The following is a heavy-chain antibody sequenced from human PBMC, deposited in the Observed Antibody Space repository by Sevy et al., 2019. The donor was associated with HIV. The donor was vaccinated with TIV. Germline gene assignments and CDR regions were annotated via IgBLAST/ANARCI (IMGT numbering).Heavy chain of an antibody. CDR2: ISYDGRNK. V-gene: IGHV3-30*04. Sequence: GGSLRLSCSASGFTSSNYAMHWVRQAPGKGLEWVAVISYDGRNKYYADSVKGRFTISRDNSKNTVYLQMNSLRAEDTAVSYCARGRYYYDTSGSDAFDIWGQGTMVTVSS. CDR3: ARGRYYYDTSGSDAFDI. CDR1: GFTSSNYA. D-gene: IGHD3-22*01. J-gene: IGHJ3*02.